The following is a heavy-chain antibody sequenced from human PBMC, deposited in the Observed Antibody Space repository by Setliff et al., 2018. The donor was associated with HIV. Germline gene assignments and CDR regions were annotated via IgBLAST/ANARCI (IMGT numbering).Heavy chain of an antibody. Sequence: PSETLSLTCTVSGGSISSGSYYWSWIRQPAGKGLEWIGHIYTSGSTNYNPSLKSRVTISVDTSKNQFSLKLSSVTAADTAVYYCARGGPRRITIFGVPQFPYYFDYWGQGTLVTVSS. CDR2: IYTSGST. D-gene: IGHD3-3*01. J-gene: IGHJ4*02. V-gene: IGHV4-61*09. CDR3: ARGGPRRITIFGVPQFPYYFDY. CDR1: GGSISSGSYY.